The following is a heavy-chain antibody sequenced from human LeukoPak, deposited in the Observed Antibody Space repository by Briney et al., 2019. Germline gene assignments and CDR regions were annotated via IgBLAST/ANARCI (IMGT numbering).Heavy chain of an antibody. CDR2: INPSGGST. J-gene: IGHJ6*02. V-gene: IGHV1-46*01. CDR1: GYTFTSYY. CDR3: ARDFGTFHGMDV. D-gene: IGHD3-16*01. Sequence: ASVRVSCKASGYTFTSYYMHWVRQAPGQGLEWMGIINPSGGSTSYAQKFQGRVTMTRDTSTSTVYMELSSLRSEDTAVYYCARDFGTFHGMDVWGQGTTVTVSS.